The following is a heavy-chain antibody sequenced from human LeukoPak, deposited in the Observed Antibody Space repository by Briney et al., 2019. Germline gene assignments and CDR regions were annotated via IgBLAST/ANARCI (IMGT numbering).Heavy chain of an antibody. CDR1: GFTLSNHA. D-gene: IGHD3-10*01. V-gene: IGHV3-23*01. Sequence: GGSLRLSCAASGFTLSNHAMTWVRQAPGKGLEWVSSISNSGGSTYYADSVKGRFTISRDNSKNTLFLQMNSLRAEDTAVYFCAKEPTYFYGSGSFSHYFDYWGQGTLVTASS. CDR2: ISNSGGST. J-gene: IGHJ4*02. CDR3: AKEPTYFYGSGSFSHYFDY.